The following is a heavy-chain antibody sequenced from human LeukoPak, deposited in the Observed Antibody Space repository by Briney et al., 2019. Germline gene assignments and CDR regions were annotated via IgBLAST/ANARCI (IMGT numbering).Heavy chain of an antibody. D-gene: IGHD5-18*01. CDR2: IYISGST. Sequence: SETLSLTCTVSGASISSYYWSWIQQPAGKGLEWIGRIYISGSTTYNPSLESRVTMSLDMSKNHFSLKLRSVTAADTAIYYCARQVGQLWLDYWGQGTLVTVSS. J-gene: IGHJ4*02. CDR3: ARQVGQLWLDY. CDR1: GASISSYY. V-gene: IGHV4-4*07.